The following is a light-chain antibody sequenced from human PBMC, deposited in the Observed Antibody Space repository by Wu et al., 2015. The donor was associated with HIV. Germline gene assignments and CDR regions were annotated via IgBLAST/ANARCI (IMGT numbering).Light chain of an antibody. Sequence: EIVLTQSPATLSLSPGERATLSCKTSQSVTSTYIAWYQQKPGQAPRLLIYGASSRATGIPDRFSGSGSGTDFTLTISRLEPEDFAVYYCQHYGSSPPFMYTFGQGTKLEIK. CDR3: QHYGSSPPFMYT. J-gene: IGKJ2*01. CDR1: QSVTSTY. V-gene: IGKV3-20*01. CDR2: GAS.